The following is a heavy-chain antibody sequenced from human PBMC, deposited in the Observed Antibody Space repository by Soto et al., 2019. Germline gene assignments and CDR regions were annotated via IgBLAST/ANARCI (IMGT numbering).Heavy chain of an antibody. V-gene: IGHV2-5*02. CDR1: GFSLTTRPVG. CDR2: IYWDDDK. Sequence: SGPTLVNPTQTLTLTCTFSGFSLTTRPVGVGWIRQPPGQALEWVALIYWDDDKRYNPSLKTRVTITKDTSKNQVVLTMTNMDPVDTATYYCAHRQLYNGAWNEGTLDYWGQGALVTVSS. J-gene: IGHJ4*02. D-gene: IGHD1-1*01. CDR3: AHRQLYNGAWNEGTLDY.